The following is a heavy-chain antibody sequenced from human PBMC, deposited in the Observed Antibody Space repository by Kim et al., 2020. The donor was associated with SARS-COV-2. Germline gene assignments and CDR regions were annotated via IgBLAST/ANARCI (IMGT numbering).Heavy chain of an antibody. CDR1: GFTFSSYV. V-gene: IGHV3-23*01. CDR2: ISGSGGST. Sequence: GGSLRLSCAASGFTFSSYVMSWVRQAPGKGLEWVSGISGSGGSTYYADSVKGRFTISRDNSKNTLYLQMNSLRAEDTAVYYCAKFASGSHYYYGMDVWGQGTTVTLS. CDR3: AKFASGSHYYYGMDV. D-gene: IGHD3-10*01. J-gene: IGHJ6*02.